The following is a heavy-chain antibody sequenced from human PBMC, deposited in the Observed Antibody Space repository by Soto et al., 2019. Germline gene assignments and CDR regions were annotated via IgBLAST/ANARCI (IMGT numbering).Heavy chain of an antibody. CDR1: GYTFTNFG. J-gene: IGHJ4*02. D-gene: IGHD2-21*02. CDR2: ISAYNGNT. CDR3: ARGGGIVVVTAPYDH. V-gene: IGHV1-18*01. Sequence: ASVKVSCKASGYTFTNFGISWVRQAPGQGLEWMGWISAYNGNTNYAQKFQGRVTMTTDTSTSTAYMEVRSLRFDDTAVYYCARGGGIVVVTAPYDHWGQGTLVTVSS.